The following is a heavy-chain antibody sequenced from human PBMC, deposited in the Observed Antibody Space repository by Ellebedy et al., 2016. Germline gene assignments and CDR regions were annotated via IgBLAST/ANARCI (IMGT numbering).Heavy chain of an antibody. CDR3: ASEASYYYDSSGYYDY. V-gene: IGHV3-30-3*01. J-gene: IGHJ4*02. Sequence: GGSLRLXXAASGFTFSSYAMHWVRQAPGKGLEWVAVISYDGSNKYYADSVKGRFTISRDNSKNTLYLQMNSLRAEDTAVYYCASEASYYYDSSGYYDYWGQGTLVTVSS. CDR1: GFTFSSYA. CDR2: ISYDGSNK. D-gene: IGHD3-22*01.